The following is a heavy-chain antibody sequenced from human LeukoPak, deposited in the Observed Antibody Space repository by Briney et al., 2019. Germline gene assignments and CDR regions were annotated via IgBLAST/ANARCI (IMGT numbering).Heavy chain of an antibody. Sequence: GESLKISCKGSGYSFTSYWIGWVRQMPGKGLEWMGIIYPGDSDTRYSPSFQGQVTISADKSISTAYLQWSSLKASDTAMYYRARLGATVTQPAFGMDVWGQGTTVTVSS. CDR1: GYSFTSYW. CDR2: IYPGDSDT. CDR3: ARLGATVTQPAFGMDV. V-gene: IGHV5-51*01. J-gene: IGHJ6*02. D-gene: IGHD4-17*01.